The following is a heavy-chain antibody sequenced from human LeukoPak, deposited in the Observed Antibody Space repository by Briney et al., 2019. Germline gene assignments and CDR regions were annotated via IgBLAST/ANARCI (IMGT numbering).Heavy chain of an antibody. D-gene: IGHD2-8*01. J-gene: IGHJ4*02. V-gene: IGHV3-33*01. CDR3: ARDLMRQVGY. CDR2: IWYDGSNK. CDR1: GFTFSSYG. Sequence: PGGSLRLSCAASGFTFSSYGMHWVRQAPGKGLEWVALIWYDGSNKYYADSVKGRFTISRDNAKNSLYLQMNSLRVEDTAVYYCARDLMRQVGYWGQGTLVTVSP.